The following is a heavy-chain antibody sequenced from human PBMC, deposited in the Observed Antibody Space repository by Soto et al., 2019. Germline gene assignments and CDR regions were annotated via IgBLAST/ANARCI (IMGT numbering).Heavy chain of an antibody. CDR2: MNPHSGNT. CDR1: GYTFTNYD. V-gene: IGHV1-8*01. CDR3: ATYRSGGSCYVY. Sequence: ASVKVSCKASGYTFTNYDINWVRQATGQGPEWMGWMNPHSGNTGYARKFQGRITMTRDTSIRTAYMELNGLTSDDTAVYYCATYRSGGSCYVYWGQGTLVTVSS. J-gene: IGHJ4*02. D-gene: IGHD2-15*01.